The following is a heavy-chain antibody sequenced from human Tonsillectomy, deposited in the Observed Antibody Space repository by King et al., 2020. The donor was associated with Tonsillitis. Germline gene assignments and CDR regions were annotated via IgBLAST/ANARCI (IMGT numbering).Heavy chain of an antibody. J-gene: IGHJ3*02. Sequence: VQLVESGGGLVQPGGSLRLSCAASGFTFSSYAMSWVRQAPGKGLEWVSGVSGTGGSTYDADSVKGRFTISRDNSKNTLYLQMNSLRAEDTAVYYCAKAWQQWPDAFDIWGQGAMVTVSS. CDR3: AKAWQQWPDAFDI. V-gene: IGHV3-23*04. CDR1: GFTFSSYA. CDR2: VSGTGGST. D-gene: IGHD6-19*01.